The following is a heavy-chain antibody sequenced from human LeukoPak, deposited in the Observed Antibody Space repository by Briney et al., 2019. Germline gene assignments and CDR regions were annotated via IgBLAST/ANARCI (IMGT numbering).Heavy chain of an antibody. J-gene: IGHJ4*02. V-gene: IGHV4-39*01. CDR3: ARYGDGYTPFDY. D-gene: IGHD5-24*01. Sequence: SETLSLTCTVSGGSISSNSYYWGWIRQPPGKGLEWIGSIYYSGSTYYNPSLKSRVTISVNTSKDQFSLKLSSVTAADTAVYYCARYGDGYTPFDYWGQGTLVTVSS. CDR2: IYYSGST. CDR1: GGSISSNSYY.